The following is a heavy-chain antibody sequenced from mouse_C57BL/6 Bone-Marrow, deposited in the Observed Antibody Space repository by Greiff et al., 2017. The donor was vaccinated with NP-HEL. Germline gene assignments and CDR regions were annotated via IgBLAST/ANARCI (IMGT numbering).Heavy chain of an antibody. D-gene: IGHD1-3*01. CDR3: AREIYDYDAMDY. CDR2: INHDGSST. V-gene: IGHV5-16*01. Sequence: DVKLVESEGGLVQPGSSMKLSCTASGFTFSDYYMAWVRQVPEKGLEWVANINHDGSSTYYMDSFKSRFIMSRDNANNILYLQMSSLKSEDTATYYCAREIYDYDAMDYWGQGTSVTVSS. J-gene: IGHJ4*01. CDR1: GFTFSDYY.